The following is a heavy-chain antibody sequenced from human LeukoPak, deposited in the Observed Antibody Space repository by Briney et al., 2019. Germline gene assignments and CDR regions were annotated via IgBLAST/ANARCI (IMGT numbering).Heavy chain of an antibody. CDR2: IKQDENEK. D-gene: IGHD3-22*01. J-gene: IGHJ4*02. CDR1: GFIFSSHW. V-gene: IGHV3-7*01. Sequence: GGSLRLSCAASGFIFSSHWMSWVRQAPGKGLEWVAHIKQDENEKHYVDSVKGRFTISRDNAKNSVYLQMNSLRVEDTAVYYCVKGAGYYYDSRFDYWGQGTLVTVSS. CDR3: VKGAGYYYDSRFDY.